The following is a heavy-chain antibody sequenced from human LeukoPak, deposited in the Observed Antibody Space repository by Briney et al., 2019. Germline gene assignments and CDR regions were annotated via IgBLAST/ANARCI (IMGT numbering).Heavy chain of an antibody. CDR3: AKDREQWLGPYYFDY. CDR2: ISGSGGST. V-gene: IGHV3-23*01. J-gene: IGHJ4*02. Sequence: GASLRLSCAASGFTFSSYAMSWVRQAPGKGLEWVSAISGSGGSTYYADSVKGRFTISRDNSKNTLYLQMNSLRAEDTAVYYCAKDREQWLGPYYFDYWGQGTLVTVSS. CDR1: GFTFSSYA. D-gene: IGHD6-19*01.